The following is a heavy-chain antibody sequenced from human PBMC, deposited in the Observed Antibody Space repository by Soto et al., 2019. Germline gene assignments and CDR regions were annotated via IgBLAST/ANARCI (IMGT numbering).Heavy chain of an antibody. V-gene: IGHV3-48*02. J-gene: IGHJ5*02. Sequence: GGSLRLSCAASGFTFSSYSMNWVRQAPGKGLEWVSYISSSSSTIYYADSVKGRFTISRDNAKNSLYLQMNSLRDEDTAVYYCARNPESSNYVWFDPWGQGTLVTVSS. CDR3: ARNPESSNYVWFDP. CDR1: GFTFSSYS. CDR2: ISSSSSTI. D-gene: IGHD4-4*01.